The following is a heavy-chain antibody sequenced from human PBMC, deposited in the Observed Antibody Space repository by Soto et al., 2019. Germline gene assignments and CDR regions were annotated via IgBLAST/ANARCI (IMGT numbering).Heavy chain of an antibody. J-gene: IGHJ3*02. D-gene: IGHD5-18*01. CDR1: GFTFSSHA. CDR3: ARDRDGYGSFDI. Sequence: GGSLRLSCAASGFTFSSHAMNWVRQTSGKGLEWVSSISGSGGSTYYADSVKGRFTISRDNSKKTLHLQLNSLRAGDTAVYYCARDRDGYGSFDIWGLGTMVTVSS. CDR2: ISGSGGST. V-gene: IGHV3-23*01.